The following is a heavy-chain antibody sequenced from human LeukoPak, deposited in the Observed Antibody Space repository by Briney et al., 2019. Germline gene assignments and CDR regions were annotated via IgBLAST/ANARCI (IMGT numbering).Heavy chain of an antibody. Sequence: ASVKVSCKASGYTFTSYDINWVRQATGQGLEWMGWMNPNSGNTGYAQKFQGRVTITRNTSISTAYMELSSLRSEDTAVYYCARGLGYCSGGSCYAFDYWGQGTLVTLSS. CDR2: MNPNSGNT. CDR1: GYTFTSYD. J-gene: IGHJ4*02. D-gene: IGHD2-15*01. CDR3: ARGLGYCSGGSCYAFDY. V-gene: IGHV1-8*03.